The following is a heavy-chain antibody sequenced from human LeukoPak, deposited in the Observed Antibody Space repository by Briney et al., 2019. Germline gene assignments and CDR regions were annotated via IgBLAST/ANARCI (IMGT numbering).Heavy chain of an antibody. V-gene: IGHV1-2*02. D-gene: IGHD3-22*01. J-gene: IGHJ6*02. CDR3: ARDRSFYDSSGYYYVDYYYYGMDV. CDR1: GYTFTGYY. Sequence: ASVKVSCMASGYTFTGYYMHWVRQAPGQGLAWMGWINPNSGGTNYAQKFQGRVTMTRDTSISTAYMELSRLRSDDTAVYYCARDRSFYDSSGYYYVDYYYYGMDVWGQGTTVTVSS. CDR2: INPNSGGT.